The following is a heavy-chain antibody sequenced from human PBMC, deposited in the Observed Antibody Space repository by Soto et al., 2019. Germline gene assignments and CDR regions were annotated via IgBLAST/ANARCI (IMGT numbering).Heavy chain of an antibody. J-gene: IGHJ5*02. V-gene: IGHV2-5*02. CDR3: AHYSYGDYEGNWFDP. Sequence: QITLKESGPTLVKPTQTLTLTCTFSGFSLSTSGVGVGWIRQPPGKALEWLALIYWDDDKRYSPSLKSRLTITKDTSKNQVVLTMTNMDPVDTATYYCAHYSYGDYEGNWFDPWGQGTLVTVSS. CDR2: IYWDDDK. D-gene: IGHD4-17*01. CDR1: GFSLSTSGVG.